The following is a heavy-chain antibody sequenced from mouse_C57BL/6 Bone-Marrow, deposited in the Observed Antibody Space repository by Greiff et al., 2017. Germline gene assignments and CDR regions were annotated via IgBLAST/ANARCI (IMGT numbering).Heavy chain of an antibody. D-gene: IGHD1-1*01. V-gene: IGHV1-50*01. CDR2: LDPSDSYT. CDR1: GYTFTSYW. J-gene: IGHJ2*01. CDR3: AREVYYYGFDY. Sequence: VQLQQPGAELVKPGASVKLSCKASGYTFTSYWMQWVKQRPGQGLEWIGELDPSDSYTNYNHKFKGKATLTVDTSSSTAYMQLSSLTAEDSAVYYCAREVYYYGFDYWGQGTTLTVSS.